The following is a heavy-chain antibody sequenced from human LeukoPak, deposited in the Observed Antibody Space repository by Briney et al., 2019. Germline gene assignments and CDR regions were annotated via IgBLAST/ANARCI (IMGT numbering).Heavy chain of an antibody. J-gene: IGHJ6*03. D-gene: IGHD4-17*01. CDR3: ARDLLHTVTTSYYYYYMDV. Sequence: ASVKVSCKASGYTFTGYYMHWVRQAPGQGLEWMGWINPNSGGTNYAQKFQGRVTMTRDTSISTAYMELSRLRSDDTAVYYCARDLLHTVTTSYYYYYMDVWGKGTTVTISS. CDR1: GYTFTGYY. V-gene: IGHV1-2*02. CDR2: INPNSGGT.